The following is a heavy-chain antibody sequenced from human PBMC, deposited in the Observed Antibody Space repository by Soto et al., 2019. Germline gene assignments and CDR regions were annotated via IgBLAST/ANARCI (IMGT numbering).Heavy chain of an antibody. CDR1: GYTFTSYY. V-gene: IGHV1-46*01. D-gene: IGHD1-1*01. CDR2: IAPTGHST. Sequence: QVQLVQSGAEVRKPGASLKVSCKASGYTFTSYYIHWVRQAPGQGLEWMGIIAPTGHSTTYAHSFQGRLTMTSDSSTNTVYMELGGLISDDTAVYYCARDRTTIPNYYFYGMDVWGLGTTVTVS. CDR3: ARDRTTIPNYYFYGMDV. J-gene: IGHJ6*02.